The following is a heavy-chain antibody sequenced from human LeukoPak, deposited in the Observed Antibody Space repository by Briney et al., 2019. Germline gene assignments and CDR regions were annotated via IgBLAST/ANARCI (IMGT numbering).Heavy chain of an antibody. CDR3: ATANYDILTGYVFLDWFDP. CDR2: FDPEDGET. V-gene: IGHV1-24*01. D-gene: IGHD3-9*01. CDR1: GYTLTELS. Sequence: GASVKVSCKVSGYTLTELSMHWVRQAPGKGLEWMGGFDPEDGETIYAQKFQGRVTMTEDTSTDTAYMELSSLRSEDTAVYYCATANYDILTGYVFLDWFDPWGQGTLVTVSS. J-gene: IGHJ5*02.